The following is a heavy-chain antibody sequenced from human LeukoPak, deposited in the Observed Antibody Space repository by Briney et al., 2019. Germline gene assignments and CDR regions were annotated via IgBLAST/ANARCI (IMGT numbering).Heavy chain of an antibody. J-gene: IGHJ3*02. CDR3: AKGDSSGYYFGNDAFDI. CDR2: ISGSGGST. D-gene: IGHD3-22*01. CDR1: GFTFSSNA. V-gene: IGHV3-23*01. Sequence: GGSLRLSCAASGFTFSSNAMSWVRQAPGKGLEWVSAISGSGGSTYYADSVKGRFTISRDNSKNTLCLQMNSLRAEDTAVYYCAKGDSSGYYFGNDAFDIWGQGTMVTVSS.